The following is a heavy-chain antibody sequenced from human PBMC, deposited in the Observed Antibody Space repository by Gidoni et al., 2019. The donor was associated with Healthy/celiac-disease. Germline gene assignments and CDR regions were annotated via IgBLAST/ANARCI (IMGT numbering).Heavy chain of an antibody. CDR2: ISGSGGST. CDR1: VFTFSSYA. D-gene: IGHD4-17*01. J-gene: IGHJ4*02. Sequence: EVQLLESGGGLVQPGGSLRLSCAASVFTFSSYAMSWVRQAPGKGLEWVSAISGSGGSTYYADSVKGRFTISRDNSKNTLYLQMNSLRAEDTAVYYCAKDLLIYGDPDYWGQGTLVTVSS. CDR3: AKDLLIYGDPDY. V-gene: IGHV3-23*01.